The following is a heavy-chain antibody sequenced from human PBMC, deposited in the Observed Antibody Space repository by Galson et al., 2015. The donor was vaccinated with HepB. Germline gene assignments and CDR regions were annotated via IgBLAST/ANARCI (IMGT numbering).Heavy chain of an antibody. Sequence: SLRLSCAASGFTFSDYYMSWIRQAPGKGLEWVSYISSSGSTIYYADSVKGRFTISRDNAKNSLYLQMNSLRAEDTAVYYCARETPGSYSSSWYEDRGYFDYWGQGTLVTVSS. CDR2: ISSSGSTI. V-gene: IGHV3-11*01. J-gene: IGHJ4*02. CDR3: ARETPGSYSSSWYEDRGYFDY. D-gene: IGHD6-13*01. CDR1: GFTFSDYY.